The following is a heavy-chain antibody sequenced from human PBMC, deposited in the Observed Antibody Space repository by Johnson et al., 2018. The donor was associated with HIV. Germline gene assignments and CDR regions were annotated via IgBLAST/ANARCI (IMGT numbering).Heavy chain of an antibody. CDR2: ISSSGSTI. J-gene: IGHJ3*01. V-gene: IGHV3-11*04. D-gene: IGHD6-13*01. CDR3: ASGWGIAASDAFDV. Sequence: QMQLVESGGDLVQRGGSLILSCAASGFTFSDYYMSWIRQAPGKGLEWVSYISSSGSTIYYADSVKGRFTISRDNAKNSLYLQMNSLRAEDTAVYYCASGWGIAASDAFDVWGQGTMVTVSS. CDR1: GFTFSDYY.